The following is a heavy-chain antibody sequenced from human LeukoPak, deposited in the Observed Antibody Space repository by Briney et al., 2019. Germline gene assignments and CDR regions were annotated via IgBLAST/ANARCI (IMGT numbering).Heavy chain of an antibody. J-gene: IGHJ2*01. CDR1: GFTFSTSA. Sequence: GGSLRLSCAASGFTFSTSAMSWVRQAPGKGLEWVSSIGTSTSYIYYADSVKGRFTISRDNAKNSLYLEMNSLRAGDTAVYYCARAAYSSTWYSRYFDLWGRGTLVTVSS. CDR2: IGTSTSYI. V-gene: IGHV3-21*01. D-gene: IGHD6-13*01. CDR3: ARAAYSSTWYSRYFDL.